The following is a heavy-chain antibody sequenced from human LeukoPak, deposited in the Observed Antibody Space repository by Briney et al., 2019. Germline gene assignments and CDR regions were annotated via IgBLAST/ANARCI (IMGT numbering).Heavy chain of an antibody. CDR1: DGSISSSSYY. Sequence: PSETLSLTCTVSDGSISSSSYYWGWIRQPPGKGLEWIGSIYYSGSTYYNPSLKSRVTISVDTSKNQFSLKLSSVTAADTAVYYCARGVNSGYFDYCGQGTLVTVSS. D-gene: IGHD1-26*01. V-gene: IGHV4-39*07. J-gene: IGHJ4*02. CDR2: IYYSGST. CDR3: ARGVNSGYFDY.